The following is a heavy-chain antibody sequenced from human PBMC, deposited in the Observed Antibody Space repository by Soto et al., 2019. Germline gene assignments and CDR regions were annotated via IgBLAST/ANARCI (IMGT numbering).Heavy chain of an antibody. Sequence: QVHLVQSGAEVKKPGASVKVSCKASGYTFTSYGSTWVRQAPGHGLERMGWISAHNGNTDYAQKLQARVIVTRDTSTGTAYMELRSLISDDTAVYYCARGRYGDYWGQGALVTVSS. CDR3: ARGRYGDY. CDR2: ISAHNGNT. D-gene: IGHD1-1*01. V-gene: IGHV1-18*01. J-gene: IGHJ4*02. CDR1: GYTFTSYG.